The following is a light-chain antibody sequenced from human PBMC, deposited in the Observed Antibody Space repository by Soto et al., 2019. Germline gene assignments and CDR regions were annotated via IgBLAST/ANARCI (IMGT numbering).Light chain of an antibody. Sequence: EIVLTQSPATLSLSPGKRATLSCRASQSVSTYLAWYQQKPGQAPRLLIYDASNRATGIPPRFSGSGSGTDFTLTISSLEPEDFAVYYCQHRNNWQWTFGQGTKVDIK. CDR1: QSVSTY. J-gene: IGKJ1*01. CDR3: QHRNNWQWT. CDR2: DAS. V-gene: IGKV3-11*01.